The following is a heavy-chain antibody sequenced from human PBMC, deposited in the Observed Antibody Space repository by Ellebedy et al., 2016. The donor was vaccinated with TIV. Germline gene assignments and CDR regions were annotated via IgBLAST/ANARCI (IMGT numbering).Heavy chain of an antibody. Sequence: PGGSLRLSCAASGFTFSSYWMHLVRQAPGKGLVWVSRINRDGTGTTYADYVTGRFTISRDNANNTLYLQMSSLRAEDTAVYYCARVGYSSSWYTGYYFDYWGQGTLVTVSS. CDR3: ARVGYSSSWYTGYYFDY. CDR1: GFTFSSYW. V-gene: IGHV3-74*01. CDR2: INRDGTGT. J-gene: IGHJ4*02. D-gene: IGHD6-13*01.